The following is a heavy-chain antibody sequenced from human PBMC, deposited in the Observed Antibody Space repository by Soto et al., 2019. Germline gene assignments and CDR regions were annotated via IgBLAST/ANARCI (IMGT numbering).Heavy chain of an antibody. D-gene: IGHD3-10*01. CDR3: ARDVTMVRGVIISPTPPDY. V-gene: IGHV1-18*01. J-gene: IGHJ4*02. Sequence: ASVKVSCKASGYTFTSYGISWVRQAPGQGLEWMGWISAYNGNTNYAQKLQGRVTMTTDTSTSTAYMELRSLRSDDTAVYYCARDVTMVRGVIISPTPPDYWGQGTLVTVSS. CDR1: GYTFTSYG. CDR2: ISAYNGNT.